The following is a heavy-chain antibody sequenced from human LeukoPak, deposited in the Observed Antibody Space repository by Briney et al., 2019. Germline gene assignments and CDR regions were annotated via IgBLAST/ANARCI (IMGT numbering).Heavy chain of an antibody. V-gene: IGHV4-34*01. CDR3: ARDSPPAYCSGGSCYFDY. J-gene: IGHJ4*02. Sequence: SETLSLTCAVYGGSFSGYYWSWIRQPPGKGLEWIGEINHSGSTNYNPSLKSRVTISVDTSKNEFSLKLSSVTAADTAVYYCARDSPPAYCSGGSCYFDYWGQGTLVTVSS. CDR2: INHSGST. D-gene: IGHD2-15*01. CDR1: GGSFSGYY.